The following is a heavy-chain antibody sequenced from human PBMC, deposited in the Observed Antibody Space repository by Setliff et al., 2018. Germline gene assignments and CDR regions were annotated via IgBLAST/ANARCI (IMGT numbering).Heavy chain of an antibody. D-gene: IGHD2-2*01. CDR1: GYTFTGYY. J-gene: IGHJ5*02. CDR2: INPSSGAT. Sequence: ASVKVSCKASGYTFTGYYMYWVRQAPGQGPEWMGRINPSSGATIYAQKSQGRVTMTSDTSISTAYMELSRLRSDDTAVYYCARDPSLYCSSTSCSPHWFDPWGQGTLVTVSS. CDR3: ARDPSLYCSSTSCSPHWFDP. V-gene: IGHV1-2*06.